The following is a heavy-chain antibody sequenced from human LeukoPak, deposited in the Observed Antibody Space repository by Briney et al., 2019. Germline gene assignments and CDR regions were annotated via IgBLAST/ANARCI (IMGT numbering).Heavy chain of an antibody. Sequence: ASVKVSCKASGYTFTSYDINWVRQATGQGLEWMGWMNPNSGNTGYAQKFQGRVTMTRNTSISTAYMELSSLRSEDTAVFYCARGRQLSMVRGVKVPRGYYFDYWGQGTLVTVSS. D-gene: IGHD3-10*01. CDR1: GYTFTSYD. CDR2: MNPNSGNT. V-gene: IGHV1-8*01. CDR3: ARGRQLSMVRGVKVPRGYYFDY. J-gene: IGHJ4*02.